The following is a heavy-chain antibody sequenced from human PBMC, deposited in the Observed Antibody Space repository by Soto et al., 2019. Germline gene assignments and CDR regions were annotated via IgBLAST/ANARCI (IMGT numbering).Heavy chain of an antibody. CDR3: ARDHRGDSEAHFDY. J-gene: IGHJ4*02. CDR2: INPNSGGT. Sequence: ASVKVSCKASGYTFTGYYMHWVRQAPGQGLEWMGWINPNSGGTNYAQKFQGWVTMTRDTSISTACMELSRLRSDDTAVYYCARDHRGDSEAHFDYWGQGTLVTVSS. V-gene: IGHV1-2*04. CDR1: GYTFTGYY. D-gene: IGHD2-21*01.